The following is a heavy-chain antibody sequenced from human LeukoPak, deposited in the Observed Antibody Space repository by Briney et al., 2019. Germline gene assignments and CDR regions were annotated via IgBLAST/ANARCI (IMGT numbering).Heavy chain of an antibody. CDR3: ARDVHGDYGSGWFDP. Sequence: SVKVSCKTSGGTFNNSAISWVRQAPGQGREWRGGIMPLFGTAGYAQKFQGRVTITKDESTRTVYLELTSLTSDDTAVYYCARDVHGDYGSGWFDPWGQGTLVSVSS. D-gene: IGHD4-17*01. V-gene: IGHV1-69*05. J-gene: IGHJ5*02. CDR1: GGTFNNSA. CDR2: IMPLFGTA.